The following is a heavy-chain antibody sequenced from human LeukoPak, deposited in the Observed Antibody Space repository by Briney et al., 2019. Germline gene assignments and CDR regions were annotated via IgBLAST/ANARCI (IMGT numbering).Heavy chain of an antibody. CDR3: VRLRRNSDTSGYYYYYDF. J-gene: IGHJ4*02. V-gene: IGHV3-21*01. Sequence: PGGSLTLSCAASGYTFSSFSMNWLRQAPGKGLEWVSSISVRSNYIYYADSVRGRFTIPRDDARDSLYLQMNSLRAEDTAVYYCVRLRRNSDTSGYYYYYDFWGQGTLVTVSS. CDR1: GYTFSSFS. D-gene: IGHD3-22*01. CDR2: ISVRSNYI.